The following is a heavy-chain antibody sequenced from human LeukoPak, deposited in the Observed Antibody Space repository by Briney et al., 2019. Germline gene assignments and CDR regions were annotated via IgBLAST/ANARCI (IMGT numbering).Heavy chain of an antibody. Sequence: PGGSLRLSCAASGFTFTTYWMTWVRQAPGKGLEWVANIKHDGSEKYYVDSVKGRFTISRDNAKNSLFLQMNSLRAEDTAVYYCAELGITMIGGVWGKGTTVTISS. J-gene: IGHJ6*04. V-gene: IGHV3-7*01. CDR1: GFTFTTYW. D-gene: IGHD3-10*02. CDR2: IKHDGSEK. CDR3: AELGITMIGGV.